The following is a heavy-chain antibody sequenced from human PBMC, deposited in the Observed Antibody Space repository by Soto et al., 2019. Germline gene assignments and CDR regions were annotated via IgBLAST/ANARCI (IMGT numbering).Heavy chain of an antibody. Sequence: QVQLQESGPGLVKSSETLSLTCSVSGDSSSTYYWGWIRHPQGKDWDWIGYINYSGRSNHNPSLKSRLSISVDASKNQVSLKLTSVTAADTAVYYCARSYCADSVSCNWFDPWGQGTLVVVSS. J-gene: IGHJ5*02. V-gene: IGHV4-59*01. D-gene: IGHD2-8*02. CDR2: INYSGRS. CDR1: GDSSSTYY. CDR3: ARSYCADSVSCNWFDP.